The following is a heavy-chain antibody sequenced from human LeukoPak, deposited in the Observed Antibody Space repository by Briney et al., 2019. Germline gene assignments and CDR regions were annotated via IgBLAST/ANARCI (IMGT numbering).Heavy chain of an antibody. Sequence: GGSLRLSCAASGSTFSNYAMSWVRQAPGKGLEWVSSLSGSGGGTYHADSVKGRFTISRDNSKNTLYLQMNSLRAEDTAVYYCAKVDSGIVATGSPYFDYWGQGTLVTVSS. D-gene: IGHD6-13*01. J-gene: IGHJ4*02. V-gene: IGHV3-23*01. CDR1: GSTFSNYA. CDR3: AKVDSGIVATGSPYFDY. CDR2: LSGSGGGT.